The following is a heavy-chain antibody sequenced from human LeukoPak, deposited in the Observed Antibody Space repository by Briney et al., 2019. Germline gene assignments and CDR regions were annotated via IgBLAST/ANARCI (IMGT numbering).Heavy chain of an antibody. D-gene: IGHD1-26*01. Sequence: GGSLRLSCAASGFTFSSYGMSWARQAPGKGLEWVSAISGSGGSTYYADSVKGRFTISRDNSKNTLYLQMNSLRAEDTAVYYCAKAKLLRELRFDYWGQGTLVTVSS. CDR3: AKAKLLRELRFDY. J-gene: IGHJ4*02. CDR1: GFTFSSYG. CDR2: ISGSGGST. V-gene: IGHV3-23*01.